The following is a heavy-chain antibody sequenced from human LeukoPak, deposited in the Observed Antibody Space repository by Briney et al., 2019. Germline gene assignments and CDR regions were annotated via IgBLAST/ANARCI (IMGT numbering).Heavy chain of an antibody. CDR2: IYYNGGT. J-gene: IGHJ4*02. Sequence: SETLSLTCTVSGGSIISSSHYWAWIRQPPGKGLEWIGSIYYNGGTFYSPSLKSRASISVDTSKDQFSLKLSSVTAADTSVYFCAREEASAADYWGQGTLVTVSS. CDR3: AREEASAADY. D-gene: IGHD6-13*01. CDR1: GGSIISSSHY. V-gene: IGHV4-39*01.